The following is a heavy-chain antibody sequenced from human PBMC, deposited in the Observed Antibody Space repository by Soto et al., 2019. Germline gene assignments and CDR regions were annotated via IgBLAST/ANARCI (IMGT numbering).Heavy chain of an antibody. CDR3: AREFFTVEVPAATPPVCAFDI. Sequence: SETLSLTCTVSGGSISSGGYYWSWIRQHPGKGLEWIGYIYYSGSTYYNPSLKSRVTISVDTSKNQFSLKLSSVTAADTAVYYCAREFFTVEVPAATPPVCAFDIWGQGTMVTVSS. V-gene: IGHV4-31*03. CDR2: IYYSGST. J-gene: IGHJ3*02. D-gene: IGHD2-2*01. CDR1: GGSISSGGYY.